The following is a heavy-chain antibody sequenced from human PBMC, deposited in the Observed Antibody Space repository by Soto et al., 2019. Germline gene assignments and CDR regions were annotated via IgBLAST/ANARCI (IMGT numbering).Heavy chain of an antibody. D-gene: IGHD6-19*01. V-gene: IGHV3-23*01. CDR3: AKDDQVEQWLVEWKPRFDY. Sequence: GGSLRLSCAASGFTFSSYAMSWVRQAPGKGLEWVSAISGSGGSTYYADSVKGRFTISRDNSKNTLYLQMNSLRAEDTAVYYCAKDDQVEQWLVEWKPRFDYWGQGTLVTVSS. CDR1: GFTFSSYA. J-gene: IGHJ4*02. CDR2: ISGSGGST.